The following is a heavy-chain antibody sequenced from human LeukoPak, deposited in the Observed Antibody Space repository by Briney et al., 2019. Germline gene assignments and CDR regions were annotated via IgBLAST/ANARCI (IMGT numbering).Heavy chain of an antibody. V-gene: IGHV4-34*01. CDR3: ARVGFPYQLLHRWWFDP. CDR1: GGSFSGYY. Sequence: SETLSLTCAVYGGSFSGYYWSWIRQPPGKGLEWIGEINHSGSTNYNPSLKSRVTISVDTSKNQFSLKLSSVTAADTAVYYCARVGFPYQLLHRWWFDPWGQGTLVTVSS. D-gene: IGHD2-2*01. CDR2: INHSGST. J-gene: IGHJ5*02.